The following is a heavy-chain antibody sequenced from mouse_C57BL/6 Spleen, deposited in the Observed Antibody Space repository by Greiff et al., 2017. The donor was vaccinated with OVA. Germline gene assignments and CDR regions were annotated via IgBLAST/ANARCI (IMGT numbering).Heavy chain of an antibody. Sequence: VQLQQSGAELARPGASVKLSCKASGYTFTSYGISWVKRRTGQGLEWIGEIYPRSGNTYYNEKFKGKATLTADKSSSTAYMELRSLTSEDSAVYFCARSPDYYGGGAYWGQGTLVTVSA. CDR1: GYTFTSYG. CDR3: ARSPDYYGGGAY. J-gene: IGHJ3*01. D-gene: IGHD1-1*02. CDR2: IYPRSGNT. V-gene: IGHV1-81*01.